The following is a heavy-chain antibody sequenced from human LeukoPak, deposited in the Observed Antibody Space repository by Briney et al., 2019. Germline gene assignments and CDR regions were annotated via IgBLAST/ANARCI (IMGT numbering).Heavy chain of an antibody. Sequence: ASVKVSCKASGYTFTSFGISWVRQAPGQGLEWMGWISAYRANTNYAQKLQGRVTMTTDTSTSTAYMELRSLRSDDTAVYYCATVSGYDRDFDYWGQGTLVTVSS. CDR3: ATVSGYDRDFDY. CDR1: GYTFTSFG. D-gene: IGHD5-12*01. CDR2: ISAYRANT. V-gene: IGHV1-18*01. J-gene: IGHJ4*02.